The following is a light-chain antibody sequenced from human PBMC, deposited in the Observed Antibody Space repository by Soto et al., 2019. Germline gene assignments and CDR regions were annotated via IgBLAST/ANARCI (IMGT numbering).Light chain of an antibody. Sequence: DIVLTQSPGTLSLSPGEGATLSCRASQSVSTTYFAWYQQKPGEPPRLLIYGAFNRATGVPARFSGSGSETEFTLTIRSLQSEDFAVYFCQQYNNWPSFGQGTRLETK. CDR3: QQYNNWPS. J-gene: IGKJ5*01. CDR1: QSVSTTY. V-gene: IGKV3-15*01. CDR2: GAF.